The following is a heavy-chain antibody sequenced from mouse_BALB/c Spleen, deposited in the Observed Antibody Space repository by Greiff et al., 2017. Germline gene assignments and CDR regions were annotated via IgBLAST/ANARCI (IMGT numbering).Heavy chain of an antibody. CDR3: TIASYYRYEGFAY. CDR2: INPSNGGT. Sequence: QVPLQQPGAELVKPGASVKLSCKASGYTFTSYWMPWVKLRPGQGFEWIGEINPSNGGTNYNEKFKRKATLTVDKSSSTAYMQLSSLTSEDSAVYYCTIASYYRYEGFAYWGQGTLVTVSA. CDR1: GYTFTSYW. D-gene: IGHD2-14*01. V-gene: IGHV1S16*01. J-gene: IGHJ3*01.